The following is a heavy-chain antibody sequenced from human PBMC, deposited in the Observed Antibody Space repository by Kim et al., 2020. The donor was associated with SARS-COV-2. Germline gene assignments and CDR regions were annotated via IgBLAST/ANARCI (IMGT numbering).Heavy chain of an antibody. Sequence: ASVKVSCKASGYTFTSYDINWVRQAAGQGLEWMGWMNPNSRDTGYAQKFQGRVTMTRNTSISTAYLDLSSLRSEDTAIYYCASGNYSHSFTGMDVWGRGTTGTVSS. V-gene: IGHV1-8*01. J-gene: IGHJ6*02. CDR2: MNPNSRDT. CDR3: ASGNYSHSFTGMDV. CDR1: GYTFTSYD. D-gene: IGHD4-4*01.